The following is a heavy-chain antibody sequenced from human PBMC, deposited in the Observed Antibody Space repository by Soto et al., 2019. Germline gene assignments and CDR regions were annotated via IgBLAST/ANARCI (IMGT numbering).Heavy chain of an antibody. Sequence: QVQLVQSGAEVKKPGASVKVSCKASGYTFTSYDINWVRQATGQGLEWMGWMNPNSGNTGYAQKFQGRGTMTRNTSISTAYMELSSLRSEDTAVDYCARALYASSGYTNWFDPWGQGTLVTVSS. CDR2: MNPNSGNT. CDR1: GYTFTSYD. CDR3: ARALYASSGYTNWFDP. V-gene: IGHV1-8*01. D-gene: IGHD3-22*01. J-gene: IGHJ5*02.